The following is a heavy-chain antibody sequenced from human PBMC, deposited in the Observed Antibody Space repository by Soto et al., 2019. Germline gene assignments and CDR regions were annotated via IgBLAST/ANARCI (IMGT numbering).Heavy chain of an antibody. D-gene: IGHD3-3*01. Sequence: QVQLQESGPGLVKPSQTLSLTCTVSGGSISSGDYYWSWIRQPPGKGLERMWYIYYSGSTYYNPSLKSRVTISVDTSKNQFSLKLSSVTAADTAVYYCARLVRGYDFWSGYYYYYGMDVWGQGTTVTVSS. CDR1: GGSISSGDYY. CDR3: ARLVRGYDFWSGYYYYYGMDV. CDR2: IYYSGST. V-gene: IGHV4-30-4*01. J-gene: IGHJ6*02.